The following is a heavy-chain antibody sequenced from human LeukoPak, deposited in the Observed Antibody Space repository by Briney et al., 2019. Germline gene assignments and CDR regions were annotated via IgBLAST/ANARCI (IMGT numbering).Heavy chain of an antibody. CDR1: GGTFSSYA. CDR2: IIPIFGTA. V-gene: IGHV1-69*05. CDR3: ASVTMVRGVILYFDY. D-gene: IGHD3-10*01. J-gene: IGHJ4*02. Sequence: SVKVSCXASGGTFSSYAISWVRQAPGQGLEWMGGIIPIFGTANYAQKFQGRVTITTDESTSTAYMELSSLRSEDTAVYYCASVTMVRGVILYFDYWGQGTLVTVSS.